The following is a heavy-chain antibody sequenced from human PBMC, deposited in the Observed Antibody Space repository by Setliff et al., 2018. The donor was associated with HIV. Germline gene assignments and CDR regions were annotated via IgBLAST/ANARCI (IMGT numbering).Heavy chain of an antibody. Sequence: ASVKVSCKASGYTFTNYAMHWVRQAPGQRLEWMGWINAGNGNTKYSQKFQGRVTITADKSTSTAYMELSSLRSEDTAVYYCVREPTKDGYNSGYWGQGTLVTVSS. V-gene: IGHV1-3*01. CDR3: VREPTKDGYNSGY. D-gene: IGHD5-12*01. J-gene: IGHJ4*02. CDR1: GYTFTNYA. CDR2: INAGNGNT.